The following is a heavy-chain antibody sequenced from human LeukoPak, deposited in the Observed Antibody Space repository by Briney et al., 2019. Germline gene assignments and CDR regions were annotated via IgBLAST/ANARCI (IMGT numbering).Heavy chain of an antibody. V-gene: IGHV3-30*04. CDR3: ARDPKFDY. CDR2: ISYDGSNK. CDR1: GFTFSSYA. Sequence: GRSLRLSCAASGFTFSSYAMHWVRQAPGKGLEWVAVISYDGSNKYYADSAKGRFTISRDNSKNTLYLQMNSLRAEDTAVYYCARDPKFDYWGQGTLVTVSS. J-gene: IGHJ4*02.